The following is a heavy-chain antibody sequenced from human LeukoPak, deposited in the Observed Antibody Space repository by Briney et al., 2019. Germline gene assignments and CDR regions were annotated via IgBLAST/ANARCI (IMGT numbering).Heavy chain of an antibody. V-gene: IGHV1-3*01. J-gene: IGHJ4*02. CDR3: TRLYSGNYPYDY. D-gene: IGHD1-26*01. CDR1: GYTFTNYA. CDR2: INAGNGNT. Sequence: GASVKASCKASGYTFTNYALHWVRQAPGQRLEWMGWINAGNGNTRYSQKFQGRVTITRDTSASTAYMELGSLRSEDTAVYYCTRLYSGNYPYDYWGQGTLVTVSS.